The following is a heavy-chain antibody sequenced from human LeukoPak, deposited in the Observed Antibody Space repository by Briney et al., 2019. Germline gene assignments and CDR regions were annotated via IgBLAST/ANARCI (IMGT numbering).Heavy chain of an antibody. CDR2: ISYDGSNK. V-gene: IGHV3-30*18. CDR3: AKVGHLQLVLDY. CDR1: GFTFSSYG. Sequence: GGSLRLSCAASGFTFSSYGMHWVRQAPGKGLGWVAVISYDGSNKYYADSVKGRFTISRDNSKNTLYLQMNSLRAEDTAVYYCAKVGHLQLVLDYWGQGTLVTVSS. D-gene: IGHD6-13*01. J-gene: IGHJ4*02.